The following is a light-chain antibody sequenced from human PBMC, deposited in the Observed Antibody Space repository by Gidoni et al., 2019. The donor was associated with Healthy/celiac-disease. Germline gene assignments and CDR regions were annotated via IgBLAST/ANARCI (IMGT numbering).Light chain of an antibody. V-gene: IGKV1-39*01. Sequence: DIQMTQSPSSLSASVGDRVTITCRASQSLSSYLNWYQQKPGKAPKLLIYAASSLQRGVPSRFSGSGSGTDFTLTISSLQPEDFAIYYCQQSYSTPYTFGQGTKLEIK. J-gene: IGKJ2*01. CDR3: QQSYSTPYT. CDR1: QSLSSY. CDR2: AAS.